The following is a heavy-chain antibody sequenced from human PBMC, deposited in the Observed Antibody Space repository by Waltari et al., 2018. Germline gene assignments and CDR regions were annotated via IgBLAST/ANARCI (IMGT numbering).Heavy chain of an antibody. V-gene: IGHV1-69*01. CDR1: VVTFSIYA. J-gene: IGHJ4*02. CDR3: ASSYSSGWYGYFDY. Sequence: QVQLVQSGAEVKNPGSSVTVSCKASVVTFSIYALSWVRQSPGQGLEWMGGIIPIFGTANDAQKFQGRVKITADESTSTAYMELSSLRSEDTAVYYCASSYSSGWYGYFDYWGQGTLVTVSS. CDR2: IIPIFGTA. D-gene: IGHD6-19*01.